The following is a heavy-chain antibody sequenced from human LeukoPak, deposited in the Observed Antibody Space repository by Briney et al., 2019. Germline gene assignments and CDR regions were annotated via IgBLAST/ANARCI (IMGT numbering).Heavy chain of an antibody. V-gene: IGHV4-39*01. Sequence: PSETLSLTCTVSGGSISSSSYYWGWIRQPPGKGLEWIANIYYSGSTSYNPSLTSRVTISVDTSNNQFSLKLSAVPAADTAVYYCASVRRGFGESSKYYSYYYMDVWGNGTTVPIS. D-gene: IGHD3-10*01. CDR1: GGSISSSSYY. CDR2: IYYSGST. J-gene: IGHJ6*03. CDR3: ASVRRGFGESSKYYSYYYMDV.